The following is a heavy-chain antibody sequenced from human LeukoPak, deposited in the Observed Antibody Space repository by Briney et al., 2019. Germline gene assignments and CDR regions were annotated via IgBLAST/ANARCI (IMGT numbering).Heavy chain of an antibody. D-gene: IGHD2-15*01. J-gene: IGHJ4*02. V-gene: IGHV3-7*01. CDR1: GFTFSSYW. CDR2: MKQDGSEK. CDR3: ARQRRYCSGDNCYQRTFDY. Sequence: GGSLRLSCVASGFTFSSYWMSWVRQAPGKGLEWVANMKQDGSEKYYVDSVKGRFTISRDNAKNSLYLQMNSLRAEDTAVYYCARQRRYCSGDNCYQRTFDYWGQGTLVTVSS.